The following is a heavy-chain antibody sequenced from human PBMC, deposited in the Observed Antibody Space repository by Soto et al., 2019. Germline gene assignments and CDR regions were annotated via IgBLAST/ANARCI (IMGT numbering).Heavy chain of an antibody. J-gene: IGHJ3*01. CDR1: GGTFRNLA. CDR2: FIPIIGGG. V-gene: IGHV1-69*13. CDR3: ARRSVSHSNAFDF. D-gene: IGHD2-15*01. Sequence: GASVNVSCKASGGTFRNLAFNWVRQAPGQGLEWMGGFIPIIGGGINAQKFQGRVTITSDESTSTAYMELSSLKSEDTAMYFCARRSVSHSNAFDFWGQGTMVTVSS.